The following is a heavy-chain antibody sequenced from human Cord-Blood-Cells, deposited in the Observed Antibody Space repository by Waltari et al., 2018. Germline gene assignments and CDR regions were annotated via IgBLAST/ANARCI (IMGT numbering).Heavy chain of an antibody. D-gene: IGHD6-6*01. Sequence: QVQLQESGPGLVKPSATLSLPCAVSGYSISSGYSWGRIRQPPGKGLEWIGSIYHSGSTYYNPSLKSRVTISVDTSKNQFSLKLSSVTAADTAVYYCARGSGYSSSSAAFDIWGQGTMVTVSS. V-gene: IGHV4-38-2*01. CDR1: GYSISSGYS. CDR3: ARGSGYSSSSAAFDI. CDR2: IYHSGST. J-gene: IGHJ3*02.